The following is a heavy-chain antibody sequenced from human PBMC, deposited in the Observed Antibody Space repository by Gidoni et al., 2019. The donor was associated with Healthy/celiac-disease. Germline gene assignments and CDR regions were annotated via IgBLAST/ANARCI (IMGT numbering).Heavy chain of an antibody. J-gene: IGHJ4*02. CDR1: GFTFRSYA. CDR3: AKGMRWEKMSELNFDY. Sequence: EVQLLESGGGLVQPGGSLRLSCAASGFTFRSYAMGWVRQAPGKGLEWVSAISGSGGSTYYADSVKGRFTISRDNSKNTLYLQMNSLRAEDTAVYYCAKGMRWEKMSELNFDYWGQGTLVTVSS. CDR2: ISGSGGST. V-gene: IGHV3-23*01. D-gene: IGHD1-26*01.